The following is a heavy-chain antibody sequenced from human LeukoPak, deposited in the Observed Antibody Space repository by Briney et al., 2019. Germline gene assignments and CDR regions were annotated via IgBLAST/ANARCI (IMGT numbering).Heavy chain of an antibody. Sequence: GGSLRLSCAASGFTFSSYGMHWVRQAPGKGLEWVAVISYDGSNKYYADSVKGRFTISRDNSKNTLYLQMNSLRAEDTAVYCCAKDRSDRGYSGYDYEYYFDYWGQGTLVTVSS. CDR1: GFTFSSYG. J-gene: IGHJ4*02. CDR3: AKDRSDRGYSGYDYEYYFDY. D-gene: IGHD5-12*01. V-gene: IGHV3-30*18. CDR2: ISYDGSNK.